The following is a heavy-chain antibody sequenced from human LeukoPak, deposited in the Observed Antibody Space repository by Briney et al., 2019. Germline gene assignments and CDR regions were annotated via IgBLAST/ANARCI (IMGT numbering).Heavy chain of an antibody. CDR3: ARAYDSSGYYAAPFDY. CDR2: ISGSGGST. CDR1: AFTFSSYA. V-gene: IGHV3-23*01. J-gene: IGHJ4*02. D-gene: IGHD3-22*01. Sequence: PGGSLRLSCAASAFTFSSYAMSWVRQAPGKGLEWVSVISGSGGSTFYADSVKGRFTISRDNAKNSLYLQMNSLRAEDTAVYYCARAYDSSGYYAAPFDYWGQGTLVTVSS.